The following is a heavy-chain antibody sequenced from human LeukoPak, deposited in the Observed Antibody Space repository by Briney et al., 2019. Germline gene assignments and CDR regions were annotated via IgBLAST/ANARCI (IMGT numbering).Heavy chain of an antibody. J-gene: IGHJ3*02. CDR1: GFTFSSYV. CDR3: ASHISYFDRSGKGAFDI. CDR2: ISDSGGST. V-gene: IGHV3-23*01. D-gene: IGHD3-22*01. Sequence: GGSLRLSCAASGFTFSSYVMSWVRQAPGKGLEWVSAISDSGGSTYYADSVKGRFTISRDNSKNTLYLQMNSLRAEDTAVYYCASHISYFDRSGKGAFDIWGQGTMVTVSS.